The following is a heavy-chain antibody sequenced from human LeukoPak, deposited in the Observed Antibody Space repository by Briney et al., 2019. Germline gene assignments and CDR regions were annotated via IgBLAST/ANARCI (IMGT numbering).Heavy chain of an antibody. CDR1: GFTFDDYP. CDR2: ISGDGGTT. V-gene: IGHV3-43*02. Sequence: GGSLRLSCAASGFTFDDYPMHWVRQVPGKGLEWVSLISGDGGTTYYADSVKGRFTISRDNSKNSLFLQMNSLRTEDTALYYYAKDYYWGQGTLVTVSS. CDR3: AKDYY. J-gene: IGHJ4*02.